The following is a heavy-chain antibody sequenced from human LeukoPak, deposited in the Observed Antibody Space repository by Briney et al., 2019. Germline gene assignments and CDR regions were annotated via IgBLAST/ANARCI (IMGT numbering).Heavy chain of an antibody. CDR1: GGSISSYY. J-gene: IGHJ5*02. CDR3: AREWGRIAARRPNWFDP. D-gene: IGHD6-6*01. CDR2: IYTSGST. V-gene: IGHV4-4*07. Sequence: SETLSLTCTVSGGSISSYYWSWIRQPAGKGLEWMGRIYTSGSTNYNPSLKSRVTMSVDTSKSQFSLKLSSVTAADTAVYYCAREWGRIAARRPNWFDPWGQGTLVTVSS.